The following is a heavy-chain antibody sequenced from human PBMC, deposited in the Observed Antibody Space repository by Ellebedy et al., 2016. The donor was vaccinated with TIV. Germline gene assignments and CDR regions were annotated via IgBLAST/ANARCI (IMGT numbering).Heavy chain of an antibody. V-gene: IGHV4-30-2*01. CDR1: GGSISGYS. CDR3: ASSGAGSDYFDL. D-gene: IGHD3-10*01. J-gene: IGHJ2*01. CDR2: IYHSGST. Sequence: MPSETLSLTCTVSGGSISGYSWSWIRQPPGKGLEWIGYIYHSGSTYYNPSLKSRVTISVDRSKNQFSLKLSSVTAADTAVYYCASSGAGSDYFDLWGRGTLVTVSS.